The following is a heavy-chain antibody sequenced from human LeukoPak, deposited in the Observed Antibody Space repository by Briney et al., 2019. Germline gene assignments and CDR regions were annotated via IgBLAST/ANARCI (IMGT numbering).Heavy chain of an antibody. CDR2: INPSGGST. CDR3: ARDLRRNNWFDP. Sequence: GASVKVSCKASGYTFTSYYMHWVRQAPGQGLEWMGVINPSGGSTSYAQKFQGRVTMTRDTSTSTVYMELSSLRSEDTAVYYCARDLRRNNWFDPWGQGTLVTVSS. J-gene: IGHJ5*02. V-gene: IGHV1-46*01. CDR1: GYTFTSYY.